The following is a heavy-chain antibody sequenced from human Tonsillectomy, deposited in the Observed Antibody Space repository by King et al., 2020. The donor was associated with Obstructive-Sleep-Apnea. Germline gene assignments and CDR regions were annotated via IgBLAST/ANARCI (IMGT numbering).Heavy chain of an antibody. CDR3: AKGKWGYDDAFDI. D-gene: IGHD1-26*01. J-gene: IGHJ3*02. CDR2: ISWNSGSI. Sequence: VQLVESGGGLVQPGRSLRLSCAASGFTFDNYAMHWVRHAPGKGLEWVSGISWNSGSIGYADSVKGRFTISRDNAKNSLYLQMNSLRAEDTALYYCAKGKWGYDDAFDIWGQGTMVTVSS. V-gene: IGHV3-9*01. CDR1: GFTFDNYA.